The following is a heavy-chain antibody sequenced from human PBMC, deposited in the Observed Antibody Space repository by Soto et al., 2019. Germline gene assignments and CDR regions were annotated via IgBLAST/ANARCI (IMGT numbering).Heavy chain of an antibody. D-gene: IGHD3-10*01. CDR3: ARLWRSYCNSREFDP. CDR2: IYYSGST. J-gene: IGHJ5*02. V-gene: IGHV4-59*01. Sequence: PSETLSLTCTVSGGSISSYYWSWIRQPPGKGLEWIGYIYYSGSTNYNPSLKSRVTISVDTSKNQFSLKLSSVTAADTAVYYCARLWRSYCNSREFDPWGQGTLVTVSS. CDR1: GGSISSYY.